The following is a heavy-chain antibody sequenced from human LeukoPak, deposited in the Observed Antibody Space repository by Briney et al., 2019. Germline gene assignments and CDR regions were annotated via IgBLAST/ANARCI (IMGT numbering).Heavy chain of an antibody. Sequence: SETLSLTCTVSGGSISSGGYYWSWIRQHPGKGLEWIGYIYYSGSTYYNPSLKSRVTISVDTSKNQFSLKLSSVTAADTAVYYCARTYSSGWYDYYGMDVWGQGTTVTVSS. CDR3: ARTYSSGWYDYYGMDV. CDR1: GGSISSGGYY. D-gene: IGHD6-19*01. V-gene: IGHV4-31*03. J-gene: IGHJ6*02. CDR2: IYYSGST.